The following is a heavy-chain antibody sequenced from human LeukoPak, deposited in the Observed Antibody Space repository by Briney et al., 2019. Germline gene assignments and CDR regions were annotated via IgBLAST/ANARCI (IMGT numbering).Heavy chain of an antibody. CDR2: IIPIFGTA. D-gene: IGHD3-3*01. V-gene: IGHV1-69*05. CDR3: ASGLRFLEWLPDDAFDI. J-gene: IGHJ3*02. Sequence: ASVKVSCKASGYTFTSYGISWVLQAPGQGLEWMGGIIPIFGTANYAQKFQGRVTITTDESTSTAYMELSSLRSEDTAVYYCASGLRFLEWLPDDAFDIWGQGTMVTVSS. CDR1: GYTFTSYG.